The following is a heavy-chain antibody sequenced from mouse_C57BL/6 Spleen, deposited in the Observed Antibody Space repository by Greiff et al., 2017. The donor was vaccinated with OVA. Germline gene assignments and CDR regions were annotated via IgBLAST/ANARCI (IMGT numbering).Heavy chain of an antibody. CDR2: ISSGGDYI. Sequence: DVMLVESGEGLVKPGGSLKLSCAASGFTFSSYAMSWVRQTPEKRLEWVAYISSGGDYIYYADTVKGRFTISRDNARNTLYLQMSSLKSEDTAMYYCTREGSTMVTGGYFDVWGTGTTVTVSS. CDR3: TREGSTMVTGGYFDV. J-gene: IGHJ1*03. D-gene: IGHD2-2*01. V-gene: IGHV5-9-1*02. CDR1: GFTFSSYA.